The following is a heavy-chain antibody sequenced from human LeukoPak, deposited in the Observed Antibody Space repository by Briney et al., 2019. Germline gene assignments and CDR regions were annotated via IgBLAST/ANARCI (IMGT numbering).Heavy chain of an antibody. CDR3: ARDVEYSSSPHDY. J-gene: IGHJ4*02. CDR2: IKQDGSEK. V-gene: IGHV3-7*01. CDR1: GLTFSDYW. Sequence: GGSLRLSCAASGLTFSDYWMTWVRQAPGKGLEWVANIKQDGSEKYYVDSVKGRFTISRDNAKNSLYLQMNSLRAEDTAVYYCARDVEYSSSPHDYWGQGTLVTVSS. D-gene: IGHD6-6*01.